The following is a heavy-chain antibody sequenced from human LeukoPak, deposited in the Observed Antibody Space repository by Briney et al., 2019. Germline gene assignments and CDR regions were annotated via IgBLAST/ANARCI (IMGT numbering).Heavy chain of an antibody. J-gene: IGHJ4*02. V-gene: IGHV3-30*02. Sequence: SGGSLRLSCAASGFTFSSYGMHWVRQAPGKGLEWVAFIRYDGSNKYYADSVKGRFTISRDNAKNSLYLQMNSLRAEDTAVYYCAGDGITMVRGVSDYWGQGTLVTVSS. CDR3: AGDGITMVRGVSDY. D-gene: IGHD3-10*01. CDR2: IRYDGSNK. CDR1: GFTFSSYG.